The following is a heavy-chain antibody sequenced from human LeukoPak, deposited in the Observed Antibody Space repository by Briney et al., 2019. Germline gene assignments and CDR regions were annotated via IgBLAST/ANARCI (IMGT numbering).Heavy chain of an antibody. CDR2: IKEDGSAQ. CDR3: AKDGDGYHN. D-gene: IGHD3-9*01. V-gene: IGHV3-7*01. J-gene: IGHJ4*02. Sequence: PGGSLRLSCAASGFTVSSNYMSWVRQAPGKGLEWVANIKEDGSAQYYADSVKGRFTISRDNTKNSLYLQMNSLTAEDTAMYYCAKDGDGYHNWGQGALVTVSS. CDR1: GFTVSSNY.